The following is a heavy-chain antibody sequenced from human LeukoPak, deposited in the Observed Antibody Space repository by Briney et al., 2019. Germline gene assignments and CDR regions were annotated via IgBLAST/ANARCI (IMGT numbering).Heavy chain of an antibody. CDR2: ISAYNGNT. CDR3: ARGIVGATGAYYMDV. J-gene: IGHJ6*03. V-gene: IGHV1-18*01. Sequence: ASVKVSCKASGYTFTSYSISWVRQAPGQGLEWMGWISAYNGNTNYAQKLQGRVTMTTDTSTSTAYMELRSLRSDDTAVYYCARGIVGATGAYYMDVWGKGTTVTISS. D-gene: IGHD1-26*01. CDR1: GYTFTSYS.